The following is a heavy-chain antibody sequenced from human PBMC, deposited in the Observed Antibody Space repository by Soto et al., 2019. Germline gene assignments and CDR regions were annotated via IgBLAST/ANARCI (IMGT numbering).Heavy chain of an antibody. Sequence: GGSLRLSCAASGFTFSSYWMSWVRQAPGKGLEWVANIKQDGSEKYYVDSVKGRFNISRDNAKNSLYLQMNSLRAEDTAVYYCARGPTGNYDFWSGYFRSQPPHAFDIWGQGTMVTVSS. CDR1: GFTFSSYW. CDR2: IKQDGSEK. D-gene: IGHD3-3*01. J-gene: IGHJ3*02. V-gene: IGHV3-7*01. CDR3: ARGPTGNYDFWSGYFRSQPPHAFDI.